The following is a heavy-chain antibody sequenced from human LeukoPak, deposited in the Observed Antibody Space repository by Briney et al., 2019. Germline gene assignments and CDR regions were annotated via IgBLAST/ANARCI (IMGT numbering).Heavy chain of an antibody. CDR2: IIHIFGTA. CDR1: GGTFSSYA. J-gene: IGHJ6*02. V-gene: IGHV1-69*13. Sequence: ASVKVSCKTSGGTFSSYAISWVRQAPGQGLEWMGGIIHIFGTANYAQKFQGRVTITADESTSTAYMELSSLRSEDTAVYYCARVGTGTNTPSYYYYYYGMDVWGQGTTVTVSS. D-gene: IGHD1-7*01. CDR3: ARVGTGTNTPSYYYYYYGMDV.